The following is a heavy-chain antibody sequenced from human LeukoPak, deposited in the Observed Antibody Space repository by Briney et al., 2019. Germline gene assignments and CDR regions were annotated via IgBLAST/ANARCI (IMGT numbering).Heavy chain of an antibody. CDR3: ARDRYCSSTSRYQRWYMDV. CDR1: GFTFSSYS. CDR2: ISSSSSYI. V-gene: IGHV3-21*01. Sequence: GGSLRLSCAASGFTFSSYSMNWVRQAPGKGLEWVSSISSSSSYIYYADSVKGRFTISRDNAKNSLYLQMNSLRAEDTAVYYCARDRYCSSTSRYQRWYMDVWGKGTTVTVSS. J-gene: IGHJ6*03. D-gene: IGHD2-2*01.